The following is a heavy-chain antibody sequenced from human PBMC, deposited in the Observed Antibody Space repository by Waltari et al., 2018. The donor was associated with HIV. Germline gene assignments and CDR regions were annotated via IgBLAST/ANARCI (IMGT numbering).Heavy chain of an antibody. J-gene: IGHJ4*02. D-gene: IGHD3-10*01. Sequence: EVNLVGSGGGLVYPGGSPRLSCVTAGFGFHTYPMTWVRLRRERGQEWISSISAESDDIAYGGSAGGRFSISRDNKKKSVSLQLTSLRVEDMAIYYCGRIPTWLQSYYIDAWGLGVQVTVSS. CDR1: GFGFHTYP. CDR2: ISAESDDI. CDR3: GRIPTWLQSYYIDA. V-gene: IGHV3-21*01.